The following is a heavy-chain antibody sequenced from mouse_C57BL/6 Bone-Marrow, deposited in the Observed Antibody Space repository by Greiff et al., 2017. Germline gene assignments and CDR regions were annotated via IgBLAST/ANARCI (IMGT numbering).Heavy chain of an antibody. D-gene: IGHD1-1*01. Sequence: VQLQQSGAELVRPGASVKLSCTASGFNIKDDYMHWVKQRPEQGLEWIGWIDPENGDTEYASKFQGKATITADTSSNTAYLQLSSLTSEDTAVYYCTTYYDGSSYGDWYFDVWGTGTTVTVSS. CDR2: IDPENGDT. CDR1: GFNIKDDY. V-gene: IGHV14-4*01. CDR3: TTYYDGSSYGDWYFDV. J-gene: IGHJ1*03.